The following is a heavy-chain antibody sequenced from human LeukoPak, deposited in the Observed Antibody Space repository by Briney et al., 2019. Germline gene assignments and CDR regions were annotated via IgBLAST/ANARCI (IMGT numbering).Heavy chain of an antibody. Sequence: GRSLRLSCAPSGFIFSDHYMDWVRQAPGKGLEWVGHIKRIIDGGTTDYAAPVKGRFTVSRDDSINTLYLQMSSLKTEDTAVYYCTAQGGSGDLRYWGQGTLVTVSS. CDR1: GFIFSDHY. D-gene: IGHD4-17*01. V-gene: IGHV3-15*01. J-gene: IGHJ4*02. CDR2: IKRIIDGGTT. CDR3: TAQGGSGDLRY.